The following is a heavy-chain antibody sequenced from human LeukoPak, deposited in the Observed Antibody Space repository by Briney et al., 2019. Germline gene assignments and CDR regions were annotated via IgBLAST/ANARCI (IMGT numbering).Heavy chain of an antibody. CDR1: GYSFTSYW. CDR3: ARHIGRLHHRIAAAARLTNWFDP. V-gene: IGHV5-51*01. Sequence: GESLKISCKGSGYSFTSYWIGWVRQMPGKGLERMGIIYPGDSDTRYSPSFQGQVTISADKSISTAYLQWSSLKASDTAMYYCARHIGRLHHRIAAAARLTNWFDPWGQGTLVTVSS. D-gene: IGHD6-13*01. CDR2: IYPGDSDT. J-gene: IGHJ5*02.